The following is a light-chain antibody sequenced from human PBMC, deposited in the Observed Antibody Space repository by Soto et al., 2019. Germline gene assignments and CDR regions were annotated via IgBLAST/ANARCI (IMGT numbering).Light chain of an antibody. Sequence: DIQMTQSPPSLSASVGDRVTITCRASQRTSTYLNWYQQKPGKAPKLLIYGASNLQSGVPSRFSGSVSGTDFTLTISGLRPEDFATYYCQQSFSTTWTFGQGNKVEIK. CDR2: GAS. CDR1: QRTSTY. CDR3: QQSFSTTWT. J-gene: IGKJ1*01. V-gene: IGKV1-39*01.